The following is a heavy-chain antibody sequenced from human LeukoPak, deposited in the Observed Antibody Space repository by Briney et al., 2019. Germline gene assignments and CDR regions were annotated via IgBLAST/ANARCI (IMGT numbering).Heavy chain of an antibody. V-gene: IGHV3-9*03. CDR1: GFTFDDYA. CDR3: AEGRDRGVIKGSLFDY. Sequence: PGGSLRLSCAASGFTFDDYAMHWVRQAPGKGLERVSGISWNSGSIGYADSVKGRFTISRDNAKNSLYLQMNSLRAEDMALYYCAEGRDRGVIKGSLFDYWGQGTLVTVSS. D-gene: IGHD3-10*01. J-gene: IGHJ4*02. CDR2: ISWNSGSI.